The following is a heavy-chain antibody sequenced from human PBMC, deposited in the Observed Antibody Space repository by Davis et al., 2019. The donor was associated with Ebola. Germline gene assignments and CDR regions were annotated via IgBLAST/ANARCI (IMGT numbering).Heavy chain of an antibody. J-gene: IGHJ4*02. CDR2: IYYSGST. Sequence: MPSETLSLTCTVSGGSVSSGSYYWSWIRQPPGKGLEWIGYIYYSGSTNYNPSLKSRVTISVDTSKNQFSLKLSSVTAADTAVYYCAGEAVAGTGDFDYWGQGTLVTVSS. CDR3: AGEAVAGTGDFDY. CDR1: GGSVSSGSYY. D-gene: IGHD6-19*01. V-gene: IGHV4-61*01.